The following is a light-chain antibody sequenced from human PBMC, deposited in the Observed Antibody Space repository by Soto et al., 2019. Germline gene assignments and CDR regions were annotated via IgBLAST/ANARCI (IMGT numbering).Light chain of an antibody. V-gene: IGKV1-9*01. Sequence: IRLTQSPSSLSASVGDRVTITCRANQGISSSLAWYQQQPGKAPKLLIYDASTLQSGFPSRFSGSGSGTDFTLTISSLQPEDFATYYRQQLNSFPLSFGGGTTVEIK. CDR1: QGISSS. CDR2: DAS. J-gene: IGKJ4*01. CDR3: QQLNSFPLS.